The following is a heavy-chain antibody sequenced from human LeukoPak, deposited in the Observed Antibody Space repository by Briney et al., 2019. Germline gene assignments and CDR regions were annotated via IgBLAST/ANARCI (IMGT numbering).Heavy chain of an antibody. J-gene: IGHJ6*03. CDR1: GYTFASYD. CDR3: ARVCSSGYYCYYMDV. CDR2: ISAYNGNT. D-gene: IGHD2-2*01. Sequence: ASVKVSCKASGYTFASYDINWVRQATGQGLEWMGWISAYNGNTNYAQKLQGRVTMTTDTSTSTAYMELRSLRSDDTAVYYCARVCSSGYYCYYMDVWGKGTTVTVSS. V-gene: IGHV1-18*01.